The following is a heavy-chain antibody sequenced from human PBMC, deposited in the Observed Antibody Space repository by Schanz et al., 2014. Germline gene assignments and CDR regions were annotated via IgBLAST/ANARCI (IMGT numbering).Heavy chain of an antibody. V-gene: IGHV4-39*01. Sequence: QLQMQESGPGLVKPSETLSLTCSVSGDSISSTSYYWGWIRQPPGKGLEWIGSIYYSGSTYYNAPLKRRVTIPVDTSKNQSSRKLTSVTAADSAVYYCARLWGGWRIPDYWGQGTLVTVSS. CDR1: GDSISSTSYY. CDR2: IYYSGST. J-gene: IGHJ4*02. CDR3: ARLWGGWRIPDY. D-gene: IGHD6-19*01.